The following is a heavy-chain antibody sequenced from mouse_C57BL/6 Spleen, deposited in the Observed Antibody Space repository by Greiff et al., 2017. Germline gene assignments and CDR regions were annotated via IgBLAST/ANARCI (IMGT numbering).Heavy chain of an antibody. CDR1: GYTFTDYE. CDR2: IDPETGGT. Sequence: VKLMESGAELVRPGASVTLSCKASGYTFTDYEMHWVKQTPVHGLEWIGAIDPETGGTAYNQKFKGKAILTADKSSSTAYMELRSLTSEDSAVYYCTRNYEVWGTVTTVTVSS. J-gene: IGHJ1*03. CDR3: TRNYEV. V-gene: IGHV1-15*01.